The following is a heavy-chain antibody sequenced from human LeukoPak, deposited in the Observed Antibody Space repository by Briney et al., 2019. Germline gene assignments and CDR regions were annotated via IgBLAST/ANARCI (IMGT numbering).Heavy chain of an antibody. D-gene: IGHD6-19*01. Sequence: GAPLRLSYASAGSTFSNYAMCCRRQPPGGRVELVSAFRGRADSTYSADSVNGRFTISRDKSKNTLYLQMNSLRAEDTVLYCCAREGAVAGFVFRGEGRLLSVSS. CDR2: FRGRADST. J-gene: IGHJ4*02. CDR1: GSTFSNYA. V-gene: IGHV3-23*01. CDR3: AREGAVAGFVF.